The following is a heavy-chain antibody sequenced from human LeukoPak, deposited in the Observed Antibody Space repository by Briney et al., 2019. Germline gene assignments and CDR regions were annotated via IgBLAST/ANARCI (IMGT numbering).Heavy chain of an antibody. CDR3: AKVFFSGSHYAASDY. CDR1: GFTFSTYG. CDR2: ISYDGSNK. J-gene: IGHJ4*02. D-gene: IGHD1-26*01. Sequence: GGSLRLSCAASGFTFSTYGMHWVRQAPGRGLEWVAVISYDGSNKYYADSVKGRFTISRDNSKNTLYLQMNSLGAEDTAVYYCAKVFFSGSHYAASDYWGQGTLVTVSS. V-gene: IGHV3-30*18.